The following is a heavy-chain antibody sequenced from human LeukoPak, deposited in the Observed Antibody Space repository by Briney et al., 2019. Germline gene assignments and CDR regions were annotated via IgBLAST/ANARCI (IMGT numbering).Heavy chain of an antibody. D-gene: IGHD5-12*01. J-gene: IGHJ4*02. CDR3: ARGGGYSGK. CDR1: GGSFSGYY. CDR2: INHSGST. Sequence: PSETLSLTCAVYGGSFSGYYWSWIRQPPGKGLEWIGEINHSGSTNYNPSLKSRVTISVDTSKNQFSLKLSSVTAADTAVYDCARGGGYSGKWGQGTLVTVSS. V-gene: IGHV4-34*01.